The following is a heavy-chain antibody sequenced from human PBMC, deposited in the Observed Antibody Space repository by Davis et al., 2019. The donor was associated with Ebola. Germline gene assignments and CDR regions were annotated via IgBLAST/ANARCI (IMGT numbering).Heavy chain of an antibody. V-gene: IGHV3-11*04. CDR1: GFTFSDYY. J-gene: IGHJ4*02. CDR3: ARRRSMVRVSYFDY. CDR2: ISSSGSTI. D-gene: IGHD3-10*01. Sequence: GESLKISCAASGFTFSDYYMSWIRQAPGKGLEWVSYISSSGSTIYYADSVKGRFTISRDNAKNSLYLQMNSLRAEDTAVYYCARRRSMVRVSYFDYWGQGTLVTVSS.